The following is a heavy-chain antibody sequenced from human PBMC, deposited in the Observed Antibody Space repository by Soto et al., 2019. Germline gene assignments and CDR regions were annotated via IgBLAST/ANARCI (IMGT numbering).Heavy chain of an antibody. D-gene: IGHD3-9*01. V-gene: IGHV4-59*08. Sequence: PSETLSLTCTVSGGSISSYYRSWIRQPPGKGLEWIGYIYYSGSTNYNPSLKSRVTISVDTSKNQFSLKLSSVTAADTAVYYCARFILTGRYLDYWGQGTLVTVSS. CDR2: IYYSGST. J-gene: IGHJ4*02. CDR1: GGSISSYY. CDR3: ARFILTGRYLDY.